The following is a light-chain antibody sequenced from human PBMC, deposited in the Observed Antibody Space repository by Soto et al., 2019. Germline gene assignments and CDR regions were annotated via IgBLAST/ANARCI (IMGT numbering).Light chain of an antibody. CDR1: NSDVGAYNY. J-gene: IGLJ3*02. CDR3: SSFTTSTTLV. CDR2: DVS. V-gene: IGLV2-14*03. Sequence: QSALTQPASVSGSPGQSITISCGGSNSDVGAYNYVSWYQQHPGKAPKLIIFDVSNRPSGVSDRFSASKSGNTASLTISGLQAEDEADYYCSSFTTSTTLVFGGGTKVTVL.